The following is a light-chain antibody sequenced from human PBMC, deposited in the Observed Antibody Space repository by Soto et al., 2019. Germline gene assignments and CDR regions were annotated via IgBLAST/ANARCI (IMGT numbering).Light chain of an antibody. CDR3: SSYTSSSSWV. V-gene: IGLV2-14*01. J-gene: IGLJ3*02. CDR1: SSDVGRYNY. Sequence: QSALTQPASVSGSPGQSITISCTRTSSDVGRYNYVSWYQQHPGKAPKLMIYDVSNRPSGVSNRFSGSKSGNTASLTISGLQAEDEADYYCSSYTSSSSWVFGGGTQLTVL. CDR2: DVS.